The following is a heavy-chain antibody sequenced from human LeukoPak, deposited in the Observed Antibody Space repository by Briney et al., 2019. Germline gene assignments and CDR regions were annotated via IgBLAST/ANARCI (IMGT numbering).Heavy chain of an antibody. CDR2: INPNSGGT. CDR3: ARGGVVVAATIDY. Sequence: ASVKVSCKASGYTFTGYYMRWVRQAPGQGLEWMGWINPNSGGTNYSQKFQGRVTMTRDTSISTAYMELSRLRSDDTAVYYCARGGVVVAATIDYWGQGTLVTVSS. D-gene: IGHD2-15*01. J-gene: IGHJ4*02. CDR1: GYTFTGYY. V-gene: IGHV1-2*02.